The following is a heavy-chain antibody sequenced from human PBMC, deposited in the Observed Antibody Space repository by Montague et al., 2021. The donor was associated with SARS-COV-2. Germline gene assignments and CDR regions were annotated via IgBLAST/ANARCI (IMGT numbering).Heavy chain of an antibody. Sequence: SETLSLTCTVSGGSISSYYWTWIRQPPGKGLESIGYIYHNGSTKYNPSFQSRVTISVDTSKNQFSLKLSSASVADTAVYYCARGGGNSADYYNYTMDVWGQGTTVTVFS. CDR1: GGSISSYY. V-gene: IGHV4-59*01. CDR3: ARGGGNSADYYNYTMDV. D-gene: IGHD4-23*01. CDR2: IYHNGST. J-gene: IGHJ6*02.